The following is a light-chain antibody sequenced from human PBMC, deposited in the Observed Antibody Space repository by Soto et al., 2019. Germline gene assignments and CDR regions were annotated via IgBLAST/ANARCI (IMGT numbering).Light chain of an antibody. Sequence: QSALTQPASVSGSPGQSITIACTGTSSDIGGYHFVSWYQQHPGKAPKLLIYDVGNRPSGVSNRFSGSKSGNTASLTNSGLKAEDEAHDYCNSYRTVSTYVVGTGTKLTVI. CDR1: SSDIGGYHF. CDR2: DVG. J-gene: IGLJ1*01. V-gene: IGLV2-14*01. CDR3: NSYRTVSTYV.